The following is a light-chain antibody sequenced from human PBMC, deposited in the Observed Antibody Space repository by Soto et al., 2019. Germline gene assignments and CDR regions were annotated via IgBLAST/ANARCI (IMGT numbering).Light chain of an antibody. CDR2: DAS. CDR1: QSVSSSS. J-gene: IGKJ4*01. CDR3: QQTYSDIS. Sequence: EIVLTQSPGTLSLSPGERATLSCRASQSVSSSSLAWYQQKRGQAPRLLIHDASSRATGIPDRFSGSGSGTDFTLTISGLQPEDFASYHCQQTYSDISFGGGTKV. V-gene: IGKV3-20*01.